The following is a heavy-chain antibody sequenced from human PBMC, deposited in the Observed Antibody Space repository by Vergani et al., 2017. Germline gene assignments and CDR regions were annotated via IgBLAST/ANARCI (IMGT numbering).Heavy chain of an antibody. CDR2: IYYSGST. Sequence: QLQLQESGPGLVKPSETLSLTCTVSGGSISSSSYYWGWIRQPPGKGLEWIGSIYYSGSTYYNPSLKSRVPISVDTSKNQFSLKRSSVTAADTAVYYCARGTMVRGVVFDPWGQGTLVTVSS. J-gene: IGHJ5*02. D-gene: IGHD3-10*01. CDR3: ARGTMVRGVVFDP. CDR1: GGSISSSSYY. V-gene: IGHV4-39*01.